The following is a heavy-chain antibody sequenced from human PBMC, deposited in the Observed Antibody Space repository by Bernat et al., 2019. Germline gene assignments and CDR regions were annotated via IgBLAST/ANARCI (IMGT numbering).Heavy chain of an antibody. D-gene: IGHD2-15*01. CDR1: GFTFSSYG. J-gene: IGHJ2*01. V-gene: IGHV3-30*18. Sequence: QVQLVESGGGVVQPGRSLRLSCAASGFTFSSYGMHWVRQAPGKGLERVAVISYDGSNKYYADSVKGRFTISRDNSKNTLYLQMNSLRAEDTAVYYCAKAHYSYLSRGYFDLWGRGTLVTVSS. CDR3: AKAHYSYLSRGYFDL. CDR2: ISYDGSNK.